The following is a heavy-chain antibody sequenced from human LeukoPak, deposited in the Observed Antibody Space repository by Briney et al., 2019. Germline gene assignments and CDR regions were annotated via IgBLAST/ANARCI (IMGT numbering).Heavy chain of an antibody. Sequence: GESLKISCEGSGYRFPSYWIAWVRQMPGKGLEWMGNIYPGDSDIRYSPSFQGQVTISADKSISTAYLQWSSLKASDTAIYYCARPMVRGAVGAFDIWGQGTMVTVSS. CDR3: ARPMVRGAVGAFDI. D-gene: IGHD3-10*01. V-gene: IGHV5-51*01. J-gene: IGHJ3*02. CDR2: IYPGDSDI. CDR1: GYRFPSYW.